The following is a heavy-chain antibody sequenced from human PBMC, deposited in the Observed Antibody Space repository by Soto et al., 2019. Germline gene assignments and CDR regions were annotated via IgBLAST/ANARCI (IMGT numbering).Heavy chain of an antibody. CDR2: IKSKTGGGTT. J-gene: IGHJ3*02. D-gene: IGHD2-2*01. Sequence: GGSLRLSCAASGFTFSNAWMSWVRQAPGKGLEWVGRIKSKTGGGTTDYAAPVKGRFTITRDDSKNTLDLQMNRLKTEDTAVYYCTTVAYIVVVPSARAHYALDIWGQGTMVTVSS. CDR1: GFTFSNAW. V-gene: IGHV3-15*01. CDR3: TTVAYIVVVPSARAHYALDI.